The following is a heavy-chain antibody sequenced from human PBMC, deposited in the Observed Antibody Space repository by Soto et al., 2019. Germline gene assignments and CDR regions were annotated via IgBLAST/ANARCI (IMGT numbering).Heavy chain of an antibody. CDR1: GFTFDDYA. CDR2: MSWNSGSI. J-gene: IGHJ4*02. V-gene: IGHV3-9*01. Sequence: EVQLVESGGGLVQPGRSLRLSCAASGFTFDDYAMHWVRQAPGKGLEWVSGMSWNSGSIAYADSVKGRFSISRDNAKNSLYLHMNSLRAEDTAVYDCASEYSGRYYVDYWGRGTLVTVS. CDR3: ASEYSGRYYVDY. D-gene: IGHD5-12*01.